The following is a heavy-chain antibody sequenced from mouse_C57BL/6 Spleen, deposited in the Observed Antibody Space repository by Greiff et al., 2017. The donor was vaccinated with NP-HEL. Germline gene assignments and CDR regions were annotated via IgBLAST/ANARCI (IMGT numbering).Heavy chain of an antibody. D-gene: IGHD1-1*01. J-gene: IGHJ1*03. CDR1: GYTFTSYW. V-gene: IGHV1-61*01. Sequence: VQLQQPGAELVRPGSSVKLSCKASGYTFTSYWMDWVKQRPGQGLEWIGNIYPSDSETHYNQKFKDKATLTGDKSSSTAYMQLSSLTSDDSAVYYCARGATVVAEDWYFDVWGTGTTVTVSS. CDR2: IYPSDSET. CDR3: ARGATVVAEDWYFDV.